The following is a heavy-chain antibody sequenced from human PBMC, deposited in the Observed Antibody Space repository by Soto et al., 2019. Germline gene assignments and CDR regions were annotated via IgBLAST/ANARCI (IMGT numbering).Heavy chain of an antibody. CDR1: GGSINSGGYY. J-gene: IGHJ4*02. CDR3: AGGYRQSGYSSSWVFDH. Sequence: QVQLRESGPGLVKPSQTLSLTCTVSGGSINSGGYYWNWIRQHPGKGLEWIGYMYYSGSTYYNPFLRSRVIISEDTSENHFSLKLSSVTAADTAVYFCAGGYRQSGYSSSWVFDHWGQGTLVNVSS. D-gene: IGHD6-13*01. V-gene: IGHV4-31*03. CDR2: MYYSGST.